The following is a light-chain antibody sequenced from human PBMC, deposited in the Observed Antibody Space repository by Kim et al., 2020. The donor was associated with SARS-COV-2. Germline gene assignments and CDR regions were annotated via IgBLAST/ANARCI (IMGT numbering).Light chain of an antibody. V-gene: IGLV3-21*04. Sequence: APGKTARITCGRNNIGSKRGHWYQQKPGQAPVLVIYYDSDRPSGIPERFAGSNSGNTATLTISRVEAGDEADYYCQVWDSSSDHRVFGTGTKVTVL. CDR1: NIGSKR. J-gene: IGLJ1*01. CDR3: QVWDSSSDHRV. CDR2: YDS.